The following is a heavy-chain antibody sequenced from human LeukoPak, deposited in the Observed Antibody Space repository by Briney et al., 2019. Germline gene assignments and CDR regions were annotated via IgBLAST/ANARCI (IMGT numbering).Heavy chain of an antibody. D-gene: IGHD5-12*01. Sequence: GGSLRLSCAASGFTLSRYAMSWVRQATGKGLEWVSDISDCGGSTYYGDSVEGRFTISRHNSKNTLYLQMNSLRAEDTAVYYCAKEEWLRLPDYWGQGTLVTVSS. CDR2: ISDCGGST. CDR1: GFTLSRYA. CDR3: AKEEWLRLPDY. J-gene: IGHJ4*02. V-gene: IGHV3-23*01.